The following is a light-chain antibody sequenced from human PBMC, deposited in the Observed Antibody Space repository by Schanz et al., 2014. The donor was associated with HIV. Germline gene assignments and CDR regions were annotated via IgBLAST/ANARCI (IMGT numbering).Light chain of an antibody. Sequence: QSVLTQPPSASGTPGQRVSISCSGSSSNIGSYSVYWYQQFPGTAPKLLIYKDSRRPSGVPDRFSGSKSGNSASLAISGLRSEDEAHYYCATWDDSLSAWVFGGGTKLTVL. CDR1: SSNIGSYS. CDR3: ATWDDSLSAWV. CDR2: KDS. V-gene: IGLV1-47*01. J-gene: IGLJ3*02.